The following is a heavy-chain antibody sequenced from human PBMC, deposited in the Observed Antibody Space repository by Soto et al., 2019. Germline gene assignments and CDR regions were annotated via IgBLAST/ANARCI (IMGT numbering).Heavy chain of an antibody. Sequence: PGESLKISCKGSGYSFTSYWIGWVRQMPGKGLEWMGIIYPGDSDTRYSPSFQGQVTISADKSISTAYLQWSSLKASDTAMYYCARTYRPGYSYGLYYYYYGMDVWGQGTTVTVSS. D-gene: IGHD5-18*01. CDR1: GYSFTSYW. J-gene: IGHJ6*02. V-gene: IGHV5-51*01. CDR3: ARTYRPGYSYGLYYYYYGMDV. CDR2: IYPGDSDT.